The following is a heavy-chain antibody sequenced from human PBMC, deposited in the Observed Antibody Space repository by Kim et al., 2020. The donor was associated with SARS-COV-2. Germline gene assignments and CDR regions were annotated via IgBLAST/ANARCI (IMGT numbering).Heavy chain of an antibody. CDR3: ARGSTVIHYYYGMDV. D-gene: IGHD4-4*01. V-gene: IGHV3-53*01. Sequence: ADTVKGRFTIYRDNTKNTLYLQMNGLRAEDTAVYYCARGSTVIHYYYGMDVWGQGTTVTVSS. J-gene: IGHJ6*02.